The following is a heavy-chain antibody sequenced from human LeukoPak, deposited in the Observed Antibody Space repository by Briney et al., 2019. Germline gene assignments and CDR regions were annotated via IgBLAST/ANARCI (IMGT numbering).Heavy chain of an antibody. CDR2: IYSGGGTTK. CDR3: VVILVPGGVWHFDL. D-gene: IGHD2-2*01. Sequence: HPGTPLRLSCVASALTFRNYCFDCVRQAPGKGLEWVAIIYSGGGTTKYYAEAVKDRFTITRDDYNDKLYLQMNSLRAEDTAVYYCVVILVPGGVWHFDLWGRGTLVTVSS. CDR1: ALTFRNYC. V-gene: IGHV3-30*19. J-gene: IGHJ2*01.